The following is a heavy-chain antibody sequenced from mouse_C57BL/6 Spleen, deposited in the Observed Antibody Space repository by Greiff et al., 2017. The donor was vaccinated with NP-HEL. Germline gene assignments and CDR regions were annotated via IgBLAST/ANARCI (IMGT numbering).Heavy chain of an antibody. CDR2: INPSSGYT. J-gene: IGHJ2*01. D-gene: IGHD2-1*01. CDR3: ARERDYGNFFYY. Sequence: QVQLKESGAELARPGASVKMSCKASGYTFTSYTMHWVKQRPGQGLEWIGYINPSSGYTKYNQKFKDKATLTADKSSSTAYMQLSSLTSEDSAVYYCARERDYGNFFYYWGQGTTLTVSS. CDR1: GYTFTSYT. V-gene: IGHV1-4*01.